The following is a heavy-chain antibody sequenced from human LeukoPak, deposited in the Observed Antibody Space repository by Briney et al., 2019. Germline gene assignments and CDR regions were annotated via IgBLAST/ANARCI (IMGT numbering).Heavy chain of an antibody. J-gene: IGHJ3*01. CDR3: ARHRFAWYDFDV. Sequence: PSETLSLTCTASGASINDHYWSWIRQPPGKGLEWIGYKYYAGSTSTNPSLESRVTISVDTSKNQFSLNLYSVTAADTAVYYCARHRFAWYDFDVWGQGTRVTVS. CDR2: KYYAGST. CDR1: GASINDHY. V-gene: IGHV4-59*08. D-gene: IGHD3-9*01.